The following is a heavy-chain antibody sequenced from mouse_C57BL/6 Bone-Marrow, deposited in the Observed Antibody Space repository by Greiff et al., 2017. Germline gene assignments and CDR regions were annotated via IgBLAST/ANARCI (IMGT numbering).Heavy chain of an antibody. J-gene: IGHJ4*01. CDR2: INPYNGGT. CDR1: GYTFTDYY. Sequence: VQLQQSGPVLVKPGASVKMSCKASGYTFTDYYMNWVKQSHGKSLEWIGVINPYNGGTSYNQKFKGKATLTVDKSSSTAYMELNSLTSEDSAVYYCARNYGSNHYYAMDYWGQGTSVTVSS. D-gene: IGHD1-1*01. V-gene: IGHV1-19*01. CDR3: ARNYGSNHYYAMDY.